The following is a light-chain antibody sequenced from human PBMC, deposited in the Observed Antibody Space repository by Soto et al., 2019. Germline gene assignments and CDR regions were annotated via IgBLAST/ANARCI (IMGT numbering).Light chain of an antibody. CDR1: QGISSY. CDR3: QQANSFPLT. V-gene: IGKV1-9*01. J-gene: IGKJ4*01. CDR2: AAS. Sequence: IQLTQSPSSLSASVGDRVTITCRASQGISSYLAWYQQKPGKAPKLLIYAASTLQSGGPSRFTGSGSGTDFTLTISSLQPEDFATNYCQQANSFPLTFGGGTKVDIK.